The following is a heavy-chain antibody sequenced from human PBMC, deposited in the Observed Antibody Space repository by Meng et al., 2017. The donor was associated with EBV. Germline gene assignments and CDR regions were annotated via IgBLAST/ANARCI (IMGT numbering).Heavy chain of an antibody. J-gene: IGHJ4*02. CDR3: ARDEAAAGRPLGY. V-gene: IGHV1-2*04. CDR2: INPNSGGT. Sequence: QVQLVQSGXAVKKXXXSVKVSCKASGYTFTGYYMHWVRQAPGQGLEWMGWINPNSGGTNYAQKFQGWVTMTRDTSISTAYMELSRLRSDDTAVYYCARDEAAAGRPLGYLGQGTLVTVSS. CDR1: GYTFTGYY. D-gene: IGHD6-13*01.